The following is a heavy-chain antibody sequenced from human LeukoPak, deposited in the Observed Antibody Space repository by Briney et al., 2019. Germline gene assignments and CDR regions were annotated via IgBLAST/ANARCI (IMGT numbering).Heavy chain of an antibody. D-gene: IGHD3-22*01. J-gene: IGHJ4*02. CDR1: GFTVSSNY. CDR3: ATWTYYYDSSGYDY. Sequence: GGSLRLSCAASGFTVSSNYMSWVRQAPGKGLGWVSAISGSGGSTYYADSVKGRFTISRDNSKSTLYLQMNSLRAEDTAVYYCATWTYYYDSSGYDYWGQGTLVTVSS. CDR2: ISGSGGST. V-gene: IGHV3-23*01.